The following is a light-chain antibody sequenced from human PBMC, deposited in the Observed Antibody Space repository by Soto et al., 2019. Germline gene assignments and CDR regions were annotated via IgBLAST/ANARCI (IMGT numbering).Light chain of an antibody. V-gene: IGKV3-15*01. CDR3: QQYNNWPYT. CDR2: GAS. CDR1: ESVSNN. Sequence: EIVMTQSPATLSVSPGERATLSCRASESVSNNLAGYQQKAGQAPRLLIYGASTRATGIPARFSGSGSGTEFTLTISSLQSEDFAVYYCQQYNNWPYTFGQGTKLEIK. J-gene: IGKJ2*01.